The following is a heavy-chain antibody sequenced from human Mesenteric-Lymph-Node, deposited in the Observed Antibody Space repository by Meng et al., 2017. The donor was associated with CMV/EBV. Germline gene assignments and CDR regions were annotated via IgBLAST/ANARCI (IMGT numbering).Heavy chain of an antibody. CDR1: GYTFTGYC. V-gene: IGHV1-2*06. J-gene: IGHJ4*02. Sequence: KACGYTFTGYCLHGVRQAHGQGLEWMERINPNSGGTNYAQKFQGRVTMTRDTSISTAYMELSRLRSDDTAVYYCARDHQAYSSSWIDYWDQGTLVTVSS. CDR2: INPNSGGT. D-gene: IGHD6-13*01. CDR3: ARDHQAYSSSWIDY.